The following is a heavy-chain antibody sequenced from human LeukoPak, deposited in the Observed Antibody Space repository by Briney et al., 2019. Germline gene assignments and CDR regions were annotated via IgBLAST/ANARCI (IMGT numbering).Heavy chain of an antibody. Sequence: PGGSLRLSCAASGFTFSSYAMSWVRQAPGKGLEWVSAISGSGGSTYYADSVKGRFTISRDNSKNTLYLQMNSLRAEDTAVYYCAKRFDGEGDYEGGDAFDIWGQGTMVTVSS. J-gene: IGHJ3*02. CDR2: ISGSGGST. CDR3: AKRFDGEGDYEGGDAFDI. D-gene: IGHD4-17*01. CDR1: GFTFSSYA. V-gene: IGHV3-23*01.